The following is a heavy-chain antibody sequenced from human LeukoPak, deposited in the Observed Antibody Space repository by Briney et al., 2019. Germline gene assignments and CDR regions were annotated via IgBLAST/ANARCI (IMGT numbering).Heavy chain of an antibody. V-gene: IGHV3-7*01. CDR1: GFSFSTSL. D-gene: IGHD4/OR15-4a*01. CDR3: ARASMGGRDYHLDS. J-gene: IGHJ4*02. CDR2: IKTDGSQT. Sequence: PGGSLRLSCAASGFSFSTSLMTWVRQAPGKGLEWVANIKTDGSQTYYLDSVKGRFTISRDNAKNFLSLQLGSLRADDTGVYYCARASMGGRDYHLDSWGQGTLVTVSS.